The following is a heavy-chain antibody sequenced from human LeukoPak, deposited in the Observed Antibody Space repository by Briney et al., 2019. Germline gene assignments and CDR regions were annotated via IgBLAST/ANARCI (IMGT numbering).Heavy chain of an antibody. CDR1: VGSFSGYY. CDR3: ARVGGLKIRGFMFFGLGGYYSGMDV. Sequence: PSETLSLTCGVSVGSFSGYYWSWIRQSPGKGLEWSGEINESGSTDYNPSLMSRVTISLDTSKNQFSLKLSSMTAADTATYYWARVGGLKIRGFMFFGLGGYYSGMDVWGQGTTVSVSS. J-gene: IGHJ6*02. CDR2: INESGST. V-gene: IGHV4-34*01. D-gene: IGHD3-10*01.